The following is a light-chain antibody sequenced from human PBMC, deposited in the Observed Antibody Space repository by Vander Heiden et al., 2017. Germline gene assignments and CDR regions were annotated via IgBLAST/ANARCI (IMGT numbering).Light chain of an antibody. CDR2: AAS. V-gene: IGKV1-8*01. CDR3: QQDYSYPRT. Sequence: AIRMTQSPSSLSASTGDRVTITCRASQGISSYLAWYQQKPGKAPKLLIYAASTLQSGVPSRLSGSGSGTDFTLTISCLQSEDFATYYCQQDYSYPRTFGQGTKVEIK. J-gene: IGKJ1*01. CDR1: QGISSY.